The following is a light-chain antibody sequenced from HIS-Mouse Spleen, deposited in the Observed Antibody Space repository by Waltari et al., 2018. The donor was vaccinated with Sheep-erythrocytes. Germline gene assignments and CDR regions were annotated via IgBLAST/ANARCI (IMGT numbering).Light chain of an antibody. CDR3: QAWDSSTVV. CDR1: KLGDKY. V-gene: IGLV3-1*01. CDR2: QDS. Sequence: SYELTQPPSVSVSPGQTASITCSGDKLGDKYACWYQQKPGQSPVLVINQDSKRPPGIPGRFSGSNSGNTATLTISGTQAMDEADYYCQAWDSSTVVFGGGTKLTVL. J-gene: IGLJ2*01.